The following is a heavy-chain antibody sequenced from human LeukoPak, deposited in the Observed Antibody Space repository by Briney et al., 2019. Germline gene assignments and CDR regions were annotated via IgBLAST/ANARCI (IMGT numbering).Heavy chain of an antibody. J-gene: IGHJ3*01. CDR1: GFTFSSYW. CDR3: ARDRGYSTLDF. CDR2: IKQDGSEK. D-gene: IGHD3-10*01. V-gene: IGHV3-7*05. Sequence: GGSLRLSCAASGFTFSSYWMSWVRQAPGKGLEWVANIKQDGSEKNYVDSVKGRFTISRDNAENSLSLQMNSLRAEDTAVYYCARDRGYSTLDFWGQGTMVTVSS.